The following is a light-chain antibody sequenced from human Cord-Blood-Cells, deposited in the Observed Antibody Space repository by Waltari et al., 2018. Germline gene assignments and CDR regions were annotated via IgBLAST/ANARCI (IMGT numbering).Light chain of an antibody. V-gene: IGLV2-23*03. Sequence: QSALTQPASVSGSPGQSITISCTGTSSYLGIYNLVSWYQQHPGKAPKLMIYEGSKPHAGVSMRFSGSKSRNTASPTITGLQAEYETDYYCCSYARSSSFMIFGGGTKLTVL. CDR2: EGS. CDR3: CSYARSSSFMI. J-gene: IGLJ2*01. CDR1: SSYLGIYNL.